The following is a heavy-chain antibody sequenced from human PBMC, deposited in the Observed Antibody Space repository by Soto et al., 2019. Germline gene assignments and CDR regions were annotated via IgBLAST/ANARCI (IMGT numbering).Heavy chain of an antibody. Sequence: GGSLRLSCTASGFTFGDYAMSWVRQAPGKGLEWVGFIRSKAYGGTTEYAASVKGRFTISRDDSKSIAYLQMNSLKTEDTAAYYCTRALIAAAGDFYYYYYGMDVWGQGTTVTVSS. J-gene: IGHJ6*02. D-gene: IGHD6-25*01. CDR1: GFTFGDYA. V-gene: IGHV3-49*04. CDR3: TRALIAAAGDFYYYYYGMDV. CDR2: IRSKAYGGTT.